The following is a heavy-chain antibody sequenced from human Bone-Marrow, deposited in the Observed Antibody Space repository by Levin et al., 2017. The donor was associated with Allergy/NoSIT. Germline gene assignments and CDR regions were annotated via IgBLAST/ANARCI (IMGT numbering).Heavy chain of an antibody. V-gene: IGHV3-53*01. CDR1: GFTVSSNY. CDR2: IYSGGST. CDR3: ARGWFGELLSH. Sequence: GESLKISCAASGFTVSSNYMSWVRQAPGKGPEWVSVIYSGGSTYYADSVKGRFTISRDNSKNTLYLQMNSLRAEDTVVYYCARGWFGELLSHWGQGTLVTVSS. J-gene: IGHJ4*02. D-gene: IGHD3-10*01.